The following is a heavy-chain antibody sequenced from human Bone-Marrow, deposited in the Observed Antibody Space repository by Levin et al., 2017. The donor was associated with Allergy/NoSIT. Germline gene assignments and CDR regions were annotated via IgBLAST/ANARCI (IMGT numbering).Heavy chain of an antibody. CDR3: ARLVPGSLVDY. D-gene: IGHD3-10*01. CDR1: GASFRSSQ. Sequence: SQTLSLPCTVSGASFRSSQWSWIRQPPGKGLEWIGHVYYTGTTNYNPSLKSRVTISRDTSKNQFSLRLSSVTASDTAVYYCARLVPGSLVDYWGQGTLVTVSS. V-gene: IGHV4-59*08. CDR2: VYYTGTT. J-gene: IGHJ4*02.